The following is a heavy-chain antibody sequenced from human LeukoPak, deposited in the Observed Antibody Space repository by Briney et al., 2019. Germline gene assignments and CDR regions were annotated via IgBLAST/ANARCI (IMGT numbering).Heavy chain of an antibody. V-gene: IGHV3-30*03. Sequence: GGSLRLSCAASGFTFRNYGMHWIRQAPGKGLEWVGVATIDERSVFCADSVQGRFIISRDNSKTTLYPQMNNLRPEDTALYYCAREALGYRGYDPDCFDSWGQGTLVIVSS. CDR3: AREALGYRGYDPDCFDS. CDR2: ATIDERSV. CDR1: GFTFRNYG. D-gene: IGHD5-12*01. J-gene: IGHJ4*02.